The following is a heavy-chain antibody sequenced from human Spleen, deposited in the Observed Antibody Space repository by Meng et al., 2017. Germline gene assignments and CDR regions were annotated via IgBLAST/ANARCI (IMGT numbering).Heavy chain of an antibody. Sequence: GESLKISCAASGFAFSSYAMSWVRQARGKGLEWVSSITANSGYIYYADSVKGRFTISRDNSKNTVFLQINSLRAEDTAVYYCARSPIDKYDLSALPLDYWGQGTPVTVSS. CDR1: GFAFSSYA. J-gene: IGHJ4*01. CDR3: ARSPIDKYDLSALPLDY. V-gene: IGHV3-23*01. D-gene: IGHD3-22*01. CDR2: ITANSGYI.